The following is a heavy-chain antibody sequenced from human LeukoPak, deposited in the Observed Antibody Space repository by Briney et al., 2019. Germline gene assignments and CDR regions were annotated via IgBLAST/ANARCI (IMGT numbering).Heavy chain of an antibody. Sequence: GGSLRLSCAASGFTFSSYAKSWVRQAPGKGLEWVSAISGSGGSTYYADSVKGRFTISRDNSKNTLYLQMNSLRAEDTAAYYCAKAGGIVVVVAATFDYWGQGTLVTVSS. CDR3: AKAGGIVVVVAATFDY. D-gene: IGHD2-15*01. CDR1: GFTFSSYA. CDR2: ISGSGGST. J-gene: IGHJ4*02. V-gene: IGHV3-23*01.